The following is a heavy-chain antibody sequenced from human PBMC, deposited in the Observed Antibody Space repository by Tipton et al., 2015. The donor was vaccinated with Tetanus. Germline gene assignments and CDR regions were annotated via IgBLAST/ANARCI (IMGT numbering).Heavy chain of an antibody. V-gene: IGHV1-69*06. J-gene: IGHJ3*02. CDR3: ATVGAGLRRREGPLDS. CDR2: IVPLFGSA. Sequence: QSGPEVKEPGSSMRLSCKASGNTFSSSTLSWVRQAPGHGLEWMGMIVPLFGSAYYAQKFQDRVTITADKSASTAYLDLRSLKSDDTAVYYCATVGAGLRRREGPLDSWGQGAMVTVSS. CDR1: GNTFSSST. D-gene: IGHD1-1*01.